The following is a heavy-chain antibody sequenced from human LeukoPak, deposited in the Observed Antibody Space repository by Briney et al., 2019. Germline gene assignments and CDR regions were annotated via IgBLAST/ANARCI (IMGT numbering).Heavy chain of an antibody. J-gene: IGHJ5*02. CDR2: VHSSGGVI. V-gene: IGHV1-46*01. CDR1: GNTFTSGY. CDR3: VGSSHQRNWFDP. D-gene: IGHD1-26*01. Sequence: ASVKVSRTASGNTFTSGYMNWVRQAPGQGLGWMGIVHSSGGVIKYAQEFQDRVTVTRDPSTSTIYMEQSSLRSEDTAVYYGVGSSHQRNWFDPWGQGTLVIVSS.